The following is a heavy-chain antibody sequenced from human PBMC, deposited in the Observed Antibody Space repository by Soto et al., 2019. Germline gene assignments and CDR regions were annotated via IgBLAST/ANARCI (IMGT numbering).Heavy chain of an antibody. CDR1: GGTFSSYT. D-gene: IGHD3-22*01. Sequence: QVQLVQSGAEVKKPGSSVKVSCKASGGTFSSYTISWVRQAPGQGLEWMGRIIPILGIANYAQKFQGRVTITAYKTTSTAYMELSSLRSEATAVYDCAREDDSSGCFDYGGQGTLVTVSS. V-gene: IGHV1-69*08. J-gene: IGHJ4*02. CDR2: IIPILGIA. CDR3: AREDDSSGCFDY.